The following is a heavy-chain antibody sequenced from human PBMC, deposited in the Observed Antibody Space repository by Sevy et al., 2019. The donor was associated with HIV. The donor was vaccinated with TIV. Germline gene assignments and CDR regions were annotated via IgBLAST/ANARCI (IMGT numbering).Heavy chain of an antibody. J-gene: IGHJ3*02. D-gene: IGHD3-22*01. CDR1: GFTFDDYA. CDR3: AKASSMIVVLPSSDAFDI. V-gene: IGHV3-9*01. Sequence: GGSLRLSCAASGFTFDDYAMHWVRQAPGKGLEWVSGISWNSGSIGYADSVKGRFTISRDNAKNSLYLQMNSLRAEDTALYYCAKASSMIVVLPSSDAFDIWGHGTMVTVSS. CDR2: ISWNSGSI.